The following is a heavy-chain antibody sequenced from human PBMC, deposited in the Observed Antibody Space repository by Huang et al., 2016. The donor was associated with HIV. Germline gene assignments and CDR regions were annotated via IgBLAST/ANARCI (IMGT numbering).Heavy chain of an antibody. CDR1: GGSFSGYY. Sequence: QVQLQQWGAGLLRPSETLSLTCAVYGGSFSGYYGTWIRQPPGKGLEWSGEIKHSESTNYNPSLKSRVTIAVDTSRNQFSLTLTSVTAADTAVYYCARGKGGYYYYYMDVWGKGTTVTVSS. J-gene: IGHJ6*03. V-gene: IGHV4-34*01. CDR3: ARGKGGYYYYYMDV. CDR2: IKHSEST.